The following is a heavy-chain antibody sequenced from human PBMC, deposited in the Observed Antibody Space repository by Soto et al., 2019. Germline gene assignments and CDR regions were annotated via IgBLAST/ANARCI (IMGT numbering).Heavy chain of an antibody. J-gene: IGHJ4*02. CDR3: VVLGNVAVSNPRSFDY. CDR2: IVPIFETS. D-gene: IGHD6-19*01. V-gene: IGHV1-69*18. Sequence: QVQLVQSGAEVKKPGSSVKVSCKASGATFSGYAINWVRQAPGQGLEWLGRIVPIFETSNYAERFQGRVAVAADESTTIVYMEVTNLTHEDTAVYYCVVLGNVAVSNPRSFDYWGQGTQVTVSS. CDR1: GATFSGYA.